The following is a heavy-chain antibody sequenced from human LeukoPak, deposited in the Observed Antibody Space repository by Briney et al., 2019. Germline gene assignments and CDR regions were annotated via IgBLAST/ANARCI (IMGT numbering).Heavy chain of an antibody. Sequence: ASVKVSCKASGYTFTGYYMHWVRQAPGQGLEWMGWINPNSGGTNYAQKFQGRVTMARDTSISTAYMELSRLRSDDTAVYYCARPMGPWRAVVTAIDDAFDIWGQGTMVTVSS. CDR3: ARPMGPWRAVVTAIDDAFDI. V-gene: IGHV1-2*02. D-gene: IGHD2-21*02. J-gene: IGHJ3*02. CDR1: GYTFTGYY. CDR2: INPNSGGT.